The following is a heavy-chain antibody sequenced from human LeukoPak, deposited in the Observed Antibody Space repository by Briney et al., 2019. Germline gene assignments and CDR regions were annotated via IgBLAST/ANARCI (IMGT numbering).Heavy chain of an antibody. D-gene: IGHD2-15*01. V-gene: IGHV3-23*01. J-gene: IGHJ6*02. Sequence: PGGSLRLSCAASGFTFSSYAMSWVRQAPGKGLEWVSAISGSGGSTYYADPVKGRFTISRDNSKNTLYLQMNSLRAEDTAVYYCAKGGYCSGGSCYRLRRYYGMDVWGQGTTVTVSS. CDR3: AKGGYCSGGSCYRLRRYYGMDV. CDR1: GFTFSSYA. CDR2: ISGSGGST.